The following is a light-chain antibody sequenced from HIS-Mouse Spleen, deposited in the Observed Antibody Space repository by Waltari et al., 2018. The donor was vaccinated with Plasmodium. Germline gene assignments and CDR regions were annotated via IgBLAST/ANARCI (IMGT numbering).Light chain of an antibody. CDR3: QAWDSSTDYV. J-gene: IGLJ1*01. Sequence: SYELTQPPSVSVSPGQTASITCPGDKLGDKYACWYQQKPGQSPVLVIYHDSKRPSGIPERFSGSNSGNTATLTISGTQAMDEADYYCQAWDSSTDYVFGTGTKVTVL. CDR1: KLGDKY. CDR2: HDS. V-gene: IGLV3-1*01.